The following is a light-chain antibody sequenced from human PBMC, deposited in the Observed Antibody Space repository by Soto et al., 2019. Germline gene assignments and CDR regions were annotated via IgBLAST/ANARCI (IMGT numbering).Light chain of an antibody. Sequence: QSVLTQPASVSGSPGQSITISCTVTSSDFGNYNLVSWYQQHPGKVPKLILFEVNKRPSGVSGRFSGSKSGNTASLTISGLQAEDEADYYFCSFTSSNTHVFGTGTKVTVL. V-gene: IGLV2-23*02. J-gene: IGLJ1*01. CDR3: CSFTSSNTHV. CDR1: SSDFGNYNL. CDR2: EVN.